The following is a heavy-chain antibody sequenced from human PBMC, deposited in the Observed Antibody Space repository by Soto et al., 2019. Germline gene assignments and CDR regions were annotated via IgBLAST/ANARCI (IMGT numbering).Heavy chain of an antibody. D-gene: IGHD6-13*01. Sequence: QLGGSLRLSCAASGFTFSSYAMSWVRQAPGKGLEWVSAISGSGGSTYYADSVKGRFTISRDNSKNTLYRQMNSLRAEDTAVYYCAKGRSDKYSSSWYYFDYWGQGTLVTVSS. CDR1: GFTFSSYA. CDR2: ISGSGGST. J-gene: IGHJ4*02. CDR3: AKGRSDKYSSSWYYFDY. V-gene: IGHV3-23*01.